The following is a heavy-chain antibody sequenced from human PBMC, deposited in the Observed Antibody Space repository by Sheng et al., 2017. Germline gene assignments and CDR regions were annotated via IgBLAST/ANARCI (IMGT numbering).Heavy chain of an antibody. CDR3: ARGPKEVPGAMVFY. D-gene: IGHD2-2*01. CDR2: ISAYNGNT. Sequence: QVQLVQSGAEVKKPGASVKVSCKASGYTFTNYGISWVRQAPGQGPEWMGWISAYNGNTYYAQKFQGRVTMTTDTSTSTAYMDLRSLRSDDTAVYYCARGPKEVPGAMVFYWGQGTLVTVSS. V-gene: IGHV1-18*01. J-gene: IGHJ4*02. CDR1: GYTFTNYG.